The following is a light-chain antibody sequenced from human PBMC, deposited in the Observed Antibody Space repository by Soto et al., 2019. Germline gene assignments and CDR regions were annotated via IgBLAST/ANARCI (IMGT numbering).Light chain of an antibody. Sequence: EIVLTQSPGTLSLSPGETATLSCRASQNFGNTFLSWYQQKPGQAPRLLIDDASNRATSIPARFSGSGSETVFTLTISRLEPEDFAVYFCQQYGSSPYTFGQGTRLEIK. CDR1: QNFGNTF. CDR2: DAS. V-gene: IGKV3-20*01. J-gene: IGKJ2*01. CDR3: QQYGSSPYT.